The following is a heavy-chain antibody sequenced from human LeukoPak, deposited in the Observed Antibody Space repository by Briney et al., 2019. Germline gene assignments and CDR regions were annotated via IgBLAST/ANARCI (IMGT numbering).Heavy chain of an antibody. V-gene: IGHV4-39*07. CDR1: GGPITSSTYY. J-gene: IGHJ5*02. CDR2: IYYSGST. CDR3: TRDTGTTGEVKFDP. Sequence: SSETLSLTCTVSGGPITSSTYYWGWIRQPPGKGLEWIGTIYYSGSTYYNPSLKSRVTMSVDTSKSQFSLNLMSVTAADTAVYYCTRDTGTTGEVKFDPWGQGTLVTVSS. D-gene: IGHD4-17*01.